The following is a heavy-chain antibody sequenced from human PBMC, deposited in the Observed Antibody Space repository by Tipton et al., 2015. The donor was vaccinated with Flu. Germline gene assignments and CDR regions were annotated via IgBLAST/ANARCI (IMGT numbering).Heavy chain of an antibody. CDR3: AKGNSGSYDTVFDY. J-gene: IGHJ4*02. V-gene: IGHV3-9*01. Sequence: SLRLSCAASGFTFDDYAMHWVRQAPGKGLEWVSGISWNSGSIGYADSVKGRFTISRDNAKNSLYLQTNSLRAEDTALYYCAKGNSGSYDTVFDYWGQGTLVTVSS. D-gene: IGHD1-26*01. CDR1: GFTFDDYA. CDR2: ISWNSGSI.